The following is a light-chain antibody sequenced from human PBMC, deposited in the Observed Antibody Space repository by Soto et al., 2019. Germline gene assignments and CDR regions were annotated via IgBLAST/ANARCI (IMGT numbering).Light chain of an antibody. CDR2: GAS. J-gene: IGKJ1*01. CDR1: QSVGSNY. Sequence: EIVLTQSPVTLSLSPGERATLSCRASQSVGSNYLAWYQQKPGQAPRILIFGASGRATGIPDRFSGSGSGTDFTLTISRLEPEESAVYDCQQYGSASWTFGQGTKVDIK. CDR3: QQYGSASWT. V-gene: IGKV3-20*01.